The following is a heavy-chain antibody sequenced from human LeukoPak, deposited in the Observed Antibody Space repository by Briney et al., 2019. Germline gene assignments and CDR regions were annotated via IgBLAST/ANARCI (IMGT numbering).Heavy chain of an antibody. D-gene: IGHD3-10*01. CDR1: GFTVSSNY. J-gene: IGHJ4*02. V-gene: IGHV3-53*04. CDR3: ARVRFGDPHYFDY. Sequence: GGSLRLSCAASGFTVSSNYMGWVRQAPGKGLEWVSVIYSGGSTYYADSVKGRFTISRHNSKNTLYLQMNSLRAEDTAVYYCARVRFGDPHYFDYWGQGTLVTVSS. CDR2: IYSGGST.